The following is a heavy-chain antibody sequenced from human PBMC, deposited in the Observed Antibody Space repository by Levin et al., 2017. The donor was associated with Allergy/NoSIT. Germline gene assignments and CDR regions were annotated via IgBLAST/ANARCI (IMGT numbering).Heavy chain of an antibody. J-gene: IGHJ5*02. D-gene: IGHD5-12*01. CDR3: ARRGPSYSGYDGEVPGWFDP. V-gene: IGHV4-39*01. CDR1: GGSISSSSYY. CDR2: IYYSGST. Sequence: SETLSLTCTVSGGSISSSSYYWGWIRQPPGKGLEWIGSIYYSGSTYYNPSLKSRVTISVDTSKNQFSLKLSSVTAADTAVYYWARRGPSYSGYDGEVPGWFDPWGQGTLVTVSS.